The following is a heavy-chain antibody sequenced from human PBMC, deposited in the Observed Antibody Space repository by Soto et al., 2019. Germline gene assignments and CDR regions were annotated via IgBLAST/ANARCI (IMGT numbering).Heavy chain of an antibody. CDR1: GFTFSDYS. CDR2: IADDGNNK. D-gene: IGHD4-17*01. J-gene: IGHJ3*02. Sequence: AQLIQSGGGVVQPGRSLRLSCAASGFTFSDYSLHWVRRAPGKGLQWVALIADDGNNKDFADSVNGRFSSSRDNSRNTLYLQLKSLRLEDTGIYYCARDGSPYGEPHDAFDIWGQGTLVSVSS. CDR3: ARDGSPYGEPHDAFDI. V-gene: IGHV3-30-3*01.